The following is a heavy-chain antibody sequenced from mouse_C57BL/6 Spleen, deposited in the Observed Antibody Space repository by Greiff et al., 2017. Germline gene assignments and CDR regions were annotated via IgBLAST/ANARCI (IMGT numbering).Heavy chain of an antibody. Sequence: QVQLQQSGAELARPGASVKMSCKASGYTFTSYTMHWVKQRPGKGLEWIGYINPSSGYTKYNQKFKDKATLTADKSSSTAYLQLSSLTSEDSAVYYCASPNWDGYFDVWGTGTTVTVSS. CDR2: INPSSGYT. V-gene: IGHV1-4*01. D-gene: IGHD4-1*01. CDR3: ASPNWDGYFDV. CDR1: GYTFTSYT. J-gene: IGHJ1*03.